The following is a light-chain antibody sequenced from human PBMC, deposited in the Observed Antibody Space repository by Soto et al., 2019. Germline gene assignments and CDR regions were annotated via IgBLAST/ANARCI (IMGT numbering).Light chain of an antibody. Sequence: QLVLTQSSSASASLGSSVKLTCTLSSGNRSYIIAWHQQQPGKAPRYLTKLEGSGSYNKGSGVPDRFSGSSSGADRYLTMSNLQSEDEADYYSETWDSNIRVFGGGTKVTVL. CDR3: ETWDSNIRV. CDR1: SGNRSYI. J-gene: IGLJ2*01. CDR2: LEGSGSY. V-gene: IGLV4-60*03.